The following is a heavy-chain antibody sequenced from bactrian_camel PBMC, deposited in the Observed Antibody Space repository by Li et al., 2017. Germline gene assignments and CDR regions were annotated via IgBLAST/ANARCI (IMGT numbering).Heavy chain of an antibody. Sequence: HVQLVESGGGSVQAGGTLNLSCLASGYINSRTCMGWFRQAPGKERETVASIHSGGTKTYADSVKARFTVSIDNAKNTMYLQMNRLKPEDTGMYYCAAGGWYGSLRTGLLSSRGGDWGVRRLLLWTGDPGHRL. CDR1: GYINSRTC. CDR3: AAGGWYGSLRTGLLSSRGGDWGVRRLL. J-gene: IGHJ4*01. D-gene: IGHD4*01. V-gene: IGHV3S53*01. CDR2: IHSGGTK.